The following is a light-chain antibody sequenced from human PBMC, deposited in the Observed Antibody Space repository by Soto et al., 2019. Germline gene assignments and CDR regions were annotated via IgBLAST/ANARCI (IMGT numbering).Light chain of an antibody. CDR1: QGISND. Sequence: DIQMTQSPPSLSASVGDRVTISCQASQGISNDLTWYQQKPGKAPKLLIYGASDSERGVPPRFSGSGSRTDFTLTISNLQPEDVATYYCQQYHSLPQITFGGGTKVEI. CDR2: GAS. J-gene: IGKJ4*01. CDR3: QQYHSLPQIT. V-gene: IGKV1-33*01.